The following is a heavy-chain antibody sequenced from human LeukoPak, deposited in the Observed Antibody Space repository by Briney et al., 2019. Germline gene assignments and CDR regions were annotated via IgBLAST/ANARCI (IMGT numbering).Heavy chain of an antibody. V-gene: IGHV1-69*13. J-gene: IGHJ4*02. CDR3: ARGDSGSYLNSGVDY. D-gene: IGHD1-26*01. CDR2: IIPIFGTA. CDR1: GGTFSSYA. Sequence: ASVKVSCKASGGTFSSYAISWVRPAPGQGLEWMGGIIPIFGTANYAQKFQGRVTITADESTSTAYMELSSLRSEDTAVYYCARGDSGSYLNSGVDYWGQGTLVTVSS.